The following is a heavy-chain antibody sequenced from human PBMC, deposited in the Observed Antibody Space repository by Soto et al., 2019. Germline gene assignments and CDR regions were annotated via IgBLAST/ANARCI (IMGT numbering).Heavy chain of an antibody. Sequence: LRLSCAASGFTFSSYNMNWVRQAPGKGLEWVSSISRDSTYMYYADSVRGRFTISRDNPKKSVFLQMDSLSGDDTAVYYCARDPYDFWSGPDYWGQGIVVTVS. CDR1: GFTFSSYN. CDR3: ARDPYDFWSGPDY. V-gene: IGHV3-21*01. CDR2: ISRDSTYM. D-gene: IGHD3-3*01. J-gene: IGHJ4*02.